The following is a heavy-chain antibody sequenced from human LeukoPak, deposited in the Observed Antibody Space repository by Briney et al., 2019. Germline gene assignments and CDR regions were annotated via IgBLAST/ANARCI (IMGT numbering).Heavy chain of an antibody. CDR3: ARDVGRYDFWSGYYCYFDY. V-gene: IGHV1-2*02. Sequence: ASVKVSCKASGYTFTGYYMHWVRQAPGQGLEWMGWINPSSGGTNYAQKFQGRVTMTRDTSISTAYMELSRLRSDDTAVYYCARDVGRYDFWSGYYCYFDYWGQGTLVTVSS. CDR2: INPSSGGT. CDR1: GYTFTGYY. D-gene: IGHD3-3*01. J-gene: IGHJ4*02.